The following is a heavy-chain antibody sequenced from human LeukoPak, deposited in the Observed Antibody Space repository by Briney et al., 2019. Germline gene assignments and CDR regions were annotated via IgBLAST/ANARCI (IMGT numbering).Heavy chain of an antibody. CDR1: GGSISSGDYY. CDR2: IYYRGTT. CDR3: AREYRYDFWSGYPGRFDP. D-gene: IGHD3-3*01. Sequence: PSETLSLTCTVSGGSISSGDYYWSRIRQPPGKGLEWIGYIYYRGTTYYNPSLKSRVTISVDTSKNQFSLKLSSVTAADTAVYYCAREYRYDFWSGYPGRFDPWGQGTLVTVSS. V-gene: IGHV4-30-4*08. J-gene: IGHJ5*02.